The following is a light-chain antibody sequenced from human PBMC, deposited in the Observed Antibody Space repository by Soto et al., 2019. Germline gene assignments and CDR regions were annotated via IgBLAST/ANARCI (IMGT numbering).Light chain of an antibody. CDR2: YAS. V-gene: IGKV3-11*01. Sequence: EIVLTQSPATLSLSPGERATLSCRASQSVTNNLVWYQQKPGQAPRLLIYYASNRATGVPARFSGSGFGTDFTLTIVSLEPEDFAVYYCQQRVNWPLFSFGPETKLDIK. CDR3: QQRVNWPLFS. CDR1: QSVTNN. J-gene: IGKJ3*01.